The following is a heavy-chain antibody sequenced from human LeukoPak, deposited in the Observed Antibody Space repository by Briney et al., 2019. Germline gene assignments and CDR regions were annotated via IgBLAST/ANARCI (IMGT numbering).Heavy chain of an antibody. J-gene: IGHJ4*02. CDR2: IHDTGST. Sequence: SETLSLTCTVSGGSIGSYYWSWIRQPPGKGLEWIGYIHDTGSTNYNPSLKSRVTISVDTSKTQVSLKLSSVTAADTAVYYCARGVGSGSYFFNWGQGTLVTVSS. CDR3: ARGVGSGSYFFN. CDR1: GGSIGSYY. D-gene: IGHD1-26*01. V-gene: IGHV4-59*12.